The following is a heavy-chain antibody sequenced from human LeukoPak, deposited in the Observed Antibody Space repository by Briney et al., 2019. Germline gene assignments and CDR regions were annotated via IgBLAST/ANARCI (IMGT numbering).Heavy chain of an antibody. V-gene: IGHV1-2*02. D-gene: IGHD3-10*01. Sequence: ASVKVSCKASGYTFTDYYMHWVRQAPGQGLEWMGWINPNTGGTNCAQNLQGRVTMTRDTSISTAFMELSGLRSDDTAMYYCARDGTTRSYYYFDHWGQGTLVTVSS. CDR2: INPNTGGT. J-gene: IGHJ4*02. CDR3: ARDGTTRSYYYFDH. CDR1: GYTFTDYY.